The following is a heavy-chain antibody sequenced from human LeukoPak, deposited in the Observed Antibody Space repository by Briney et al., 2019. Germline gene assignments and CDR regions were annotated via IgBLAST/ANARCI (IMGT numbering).Heavy chain of an antibody. D-gene: IGHD6-13*01. J-gene: IGHJ4*02. Sequence: PGGSLRLSCAASGFTFSSHWMHWVRQGLGKGLVWVSRINSDGSSPTYEDSVKGRFTISRDNAKNTLYLQMKSLRAEDTAVYYCARVPRGVRYSSSWSGYIDYWGQGTLVTVSS. CDR3: ARVPRGVRYSSSWSGYIDY. CDR2: INSDGSSP. CDR1: GFTFSSHW. V-gene: IGHV3-74*01.